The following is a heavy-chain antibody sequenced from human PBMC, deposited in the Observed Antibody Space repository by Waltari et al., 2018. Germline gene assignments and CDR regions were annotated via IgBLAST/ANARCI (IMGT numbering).Heavy chain of an antibody. CDR3: ARGKAIDI. CDR2: IKQDEGEK. V-gene: IGHV3-7*01. CDR1: GLTISNNS. Sequence: EVRLVESGGDLDKPGGSLRLSCLASGLTISNNSMTWVRQTPGKGLEWVANIKQDEGEKYYMESVKGRFTISRDNTKNSLYLQMNRLRADDTAVYFCARGKAIDIWGQGTMVTVSS. J-gene: IGHJ3*02.